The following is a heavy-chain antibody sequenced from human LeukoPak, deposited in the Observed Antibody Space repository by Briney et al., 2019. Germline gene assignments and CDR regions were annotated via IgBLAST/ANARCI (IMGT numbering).Heavy chain of an antibody. CDR3: ARGARDTYDSSGYYDP. CDR1: GYTFTSYG. D-gene: IGHD3-22*01. V-gene: IGHV1-18*01. CDR2: PSAYNGNT. J-gene: IGHJ5*02. Sequence: ASVKVSCTASGYTFTSYGLSWVRQAPGQGLERMGWPSAYNGNTNYAQKLQGGVTMTTDTSTSTAYMELRSLRSDDTAVYYCARGARDTYDSSGYYDPWGQGTLVTVSS.